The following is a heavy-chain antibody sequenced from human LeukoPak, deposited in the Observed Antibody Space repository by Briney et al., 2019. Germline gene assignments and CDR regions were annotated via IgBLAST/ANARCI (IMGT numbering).Heavy chain of an antibody. V-gene: IGHV4-59*08. CDR3: AAAYDILTGPLDY. J-gene: IGHJ4*02. CDR2: IYYSGST. Sequence: SETLSLTCTASGGSISSYYWSWIRQPPGKGLEWIGYIYYSGSTNYNPSLKSRVTISVDTSKNQFSLKLSSVTAADTAVYYCAAAYDILTGPLDYWGQGTLVTVSS. CDR1: GGSISSYY. D-gene: IGHD3-9*01.